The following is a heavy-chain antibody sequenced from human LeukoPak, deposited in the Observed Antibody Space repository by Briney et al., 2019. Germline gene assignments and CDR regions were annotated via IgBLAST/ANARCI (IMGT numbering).Heavy chain of an antibody. CDR3: ARLGGDLYCTSTRCFYDY. D-gene: IGHD2-2*01. J-gene: IGHJ4*02. Sequence: GESLKISCKGSGYRFTSYWIGWVRRMPGKGLEWMGPIYAGDSNTRYRPSFQGQVTISVDKSISTAYLQWSSLKASDTAMYYRARLGGDLYCTSTRCFYDYWGQGTLVTVSP. CDR2: IYAGDSNT. CDR1: GYRFTSYW. V-gene: IGHV5-51*01.